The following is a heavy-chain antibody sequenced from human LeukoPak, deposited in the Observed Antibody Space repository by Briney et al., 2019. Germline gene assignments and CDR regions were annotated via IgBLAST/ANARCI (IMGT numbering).Heavy chain of an antibody. J-gene: IGHJ5*02. CDR3: ARLRLGELSFPNWFDP. V-gene: IGHV4-59*01. CDR1: GGSISSYY. D-gene: IGHD3-16*02. CDR2: IYYSGST. Sequence: SETLSLTCTVSGGSISSYYWSWTRQPPGKGLEWIGYIYYSGSTNYNPSLKSRVTISVDTSKNQFSLKLSSVTAADTAVYYCARLRLGELSFPNWFDPWGQGTLVTVSS.